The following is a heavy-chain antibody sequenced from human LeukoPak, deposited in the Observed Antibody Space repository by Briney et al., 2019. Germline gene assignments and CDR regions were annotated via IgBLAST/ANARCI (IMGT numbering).Heavy chain of an antibody. J-gene: IGHJ5*02. Sequence: PGGSLRLSCAASGFTFSSYGMHWVRQAPGKGLEGVAVISYDGSNKYYADSVKGRFTISRDNSKNTLYLQMNSLRAEDTAVYYCAKAEYYYDSSGYRLDWFDPWGQGTLVAVSS. CDR1: GFTFSSYG. CDR3: AKAEYYYDSSGYRLDWFDP. V-gene: IGHV3-30*18. CDR2: ISYDGSNK. D-gene: IGHD3-22*01.